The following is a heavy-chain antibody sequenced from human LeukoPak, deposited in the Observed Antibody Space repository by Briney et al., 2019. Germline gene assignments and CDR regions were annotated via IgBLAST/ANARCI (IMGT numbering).Heavy chain of an antibody. J-gene: IGHJ3*02. V-gene: IGHV3-21*01. CDR2: ISSSSSYI. CDR1: GFTFSSYS. Sequence: GGSLRLSCAASGFTFSSYSMSWVRQAPGKGLEWVSSISSSSSYIYYADSVKGRFTISRDNAKNSLYLQMNSLRAEDTAVYYCARVSIDDDDAFDIWGQGTMVTVSS. D-gene: IGHD1-1*01. CDR3: ARVSIDDDDAFDI.